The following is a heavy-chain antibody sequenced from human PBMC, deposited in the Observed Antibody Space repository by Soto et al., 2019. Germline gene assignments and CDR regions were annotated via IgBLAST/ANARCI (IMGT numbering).Heavy chain of an antibody. CDR1: GFPFSSYW. CDR3: ARDVWELQDY. V-gene: IGHV3-7*04. J-gene: IGHJ4*02. CDR2: IKQDGSEK. D-gene: IGHD1-26*01. Sequence: GGSLRLSCAASGFPFSSYWMSWVRQAPGKGLEWVANIKQDGSEKYYVDSVKGRFTISRDNAKNSLYLQMNSLRAEDTAVYYCARDVWELQDYWGQGTLVTVSS.